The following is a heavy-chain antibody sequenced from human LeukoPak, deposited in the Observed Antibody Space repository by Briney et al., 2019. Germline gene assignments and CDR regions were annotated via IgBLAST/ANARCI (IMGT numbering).Heavy chain of an antibody. J-gene: IGHJ4*02. V-gene: IGHV4-34*01. CDR2: INHSGST. CDR1: GGSFSGYY. D-gene: IGHD6-19*01. CDR3: ARGVAVATTAGGTYYFDY. Sequence: SETLSLTCAVYGGSFSGYYWSWIRQPPGKGLEWIGEINHSGSTNYNPSLKSRVTISVDTSKNQFSLKLSSVTAAGTAVYYCARGVAVATTAGGTYYFDYWGQGTLVTVSS.